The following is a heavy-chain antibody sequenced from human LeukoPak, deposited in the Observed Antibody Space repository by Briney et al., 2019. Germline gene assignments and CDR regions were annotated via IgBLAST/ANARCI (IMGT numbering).Heavy chain of an antibody. V-gene: IGHV3-30*04. D-gene: IGHD3-9*01. CDR3: ARHSDYDILTGPNDY. CDR1: GFTFSSYA. J-gene: IGHJ4*02. CDR2: ISSDGSNK. Sequence: GRSLRLSCAASGFTFSSYAMHWVRQAPGKGLEWVADISSDGSNKYYADSMKGRFTISRDNSKNTLYLQMNSLRPEDTAVYSCARHSDYDILTGPNDYWGQGTLVTVSS.